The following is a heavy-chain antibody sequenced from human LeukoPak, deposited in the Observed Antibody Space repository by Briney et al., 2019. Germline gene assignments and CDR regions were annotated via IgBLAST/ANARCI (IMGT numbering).Heavy chain of an antibody. D-gene: IGHD3-22*01. V-gene: IGHV3-7*01. CDR1: GFTFSSYW. J-gene: IGHJ6*02. CDR2: IKQDGSEK. Sequence: GGSLRLSCAASGFTFSSYWMSWVRQAPGKGLEWVANIKQDGSEKYYVDSVKGRFTISRDNAKNSLYLQMNSLRAEDTAVYYCAREGNYYDSSGYLGPLDVWGQGTTVTVSS. CDR3: AREGNYYDSSGYLGPLDV.